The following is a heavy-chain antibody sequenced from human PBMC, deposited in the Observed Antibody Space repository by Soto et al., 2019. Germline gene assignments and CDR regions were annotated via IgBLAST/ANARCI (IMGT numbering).Heavy chain of an antibody. D-gene: IGHD3-22*01. V-gene: IGHV4-34*01. CDR3: ARMNYYDTSGYPFDY. Sequence: PSETLSLTCAVYGGSFSDYSWTWIRQPPGKGLEWIGEINHSGSTNYNPSLKSRVTMSADTSKNQFSLKLNSVTAADTAVYYCARMNYYDTSGYPFDYWGQGMMVTSPQ. CDR2: INHSGST. J-gene: IGHJ4*02. CDR1: GGSFSDYS.